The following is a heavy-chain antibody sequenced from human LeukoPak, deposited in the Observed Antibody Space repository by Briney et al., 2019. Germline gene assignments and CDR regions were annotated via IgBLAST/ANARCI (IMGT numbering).Heavy chain of an antibody. V-gene: IGHV4-61*02. CDR1: GGSIISGSYY. CDR3: ARTDTAMASGY. Sequence: SETLSLTCTVSGGSIISGSYYWSWIRQPAEKGLEWIGRIYTSGSTNYNPSLKSRITISVDTSKNQFSLKLSSVTAADTAVYYCARTDTAMASGYWGQGTLVTVSS. CDR2: IYTSGST. D-gene: IGHD5-18*01. J-gene: IGHJ4*02.